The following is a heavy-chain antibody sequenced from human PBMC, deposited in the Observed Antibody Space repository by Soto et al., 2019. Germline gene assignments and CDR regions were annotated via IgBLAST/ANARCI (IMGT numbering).Heavy chain of an antibody. Sequence: GGSLRLSCAPSAFTLSSYEMNWVRQAPGKGLEWVSYISSSGSTINYADSVKGRLTISRDNAKNSLYLQMNSLRAEDTAVYYCARDREPEVPAPMWTSYYYYYGMDVWGQGTTVTVSS. CDR2: ISSSGSTI. V-gene: IGHV3-48*03. CDR1: AFTLSSYE. J-gene: IGHJ6*02. CDR3: ARDREPEVPAPMWTSYYYYYGMDV. D-gene: IGHD2-2*01.